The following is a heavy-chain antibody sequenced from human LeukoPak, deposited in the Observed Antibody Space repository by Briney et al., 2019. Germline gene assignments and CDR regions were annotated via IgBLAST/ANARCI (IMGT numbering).Heavy chain of an antibody. CDR3: ARDRYYGALNDYYYYYGMDV. Sequence: SETLFLTCTVSGGSISSYYWSWIRQPPGKGLEWIGYIYYSGSTNYNPSLKSRVTISVDTSKNQFSLKLSSVTAADTAVYYCARDRYYGALNDYYYYYGMDVWGQGTTVTVSS. CDR2: IYYSGST. J-gene: IGHJ6*02. CDR1: GGSISSYY. V-gene: IGHV4-59*01. D-gene: IGHD1-26*01.